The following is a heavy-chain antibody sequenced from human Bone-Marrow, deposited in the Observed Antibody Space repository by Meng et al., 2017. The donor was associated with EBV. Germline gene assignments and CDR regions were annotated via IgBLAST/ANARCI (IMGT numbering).Heavy chain of an antibody. D-gene: IGHD3-10*01. J-gene: IGHJ5*02. CDR3: ARGSMLRGVITWFGP. Sequence: QGPLPGSGPGLVKPSQTLSLTCAVSGGSISSGGYFWSWIRQPPGKGLEWIGYIYYSGSTYYNPSLKSRVTISVDTSKNQFSLKLSSATATDTAVYYCARGSMLRGVITWFGPWGQGTLVTVSS. CDR2: IYYSGST. CDR1: GGSISSGGYF. V-gene: IGHV4-30-4*01.